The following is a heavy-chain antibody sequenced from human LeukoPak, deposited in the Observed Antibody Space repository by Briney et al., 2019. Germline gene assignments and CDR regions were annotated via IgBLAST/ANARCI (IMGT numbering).Heavy chain of an antibody. CDR3: AGSKGYSYGHDY. Sequence: ASVKVSCKASGYTFTGYYMHWVRQAPGQGLEWMGWINPNSGGTNYAQKFQGRVTMTRDTSISTAYMELSRLRSDDTAVYYCAGSKGYSYGHDYWGQRTLVTVSS. V-gene: IGHV1-2*02. CDR2: INPNSGGT. CDR1: GYTFTGYY. J-gene: IGHJ4*02. D-gene: IGHD5-18*01.